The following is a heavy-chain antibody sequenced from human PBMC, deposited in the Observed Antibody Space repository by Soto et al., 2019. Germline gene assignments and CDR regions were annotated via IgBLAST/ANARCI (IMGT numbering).Heavy chain of an antibody. Sequence: PGGSLRLSCAASGFTFSSYAMHWVRQAPGKGLEWVAVISYDGSNKYYADSVKSRFTISRDNSKNTLYLQMNSLGSDDTAVYYCARDPRYGSGGDAFDIWGQGTMVTVSS. D-gene: IGHD3-10*01. CDR3: ARDPRYGSGGDAFDI. CDR1: GFTFSSYA. CDR2: ISYDGSNK. J-gene: IGHJ3*02. V-gene: IGHV3-30-3*01.